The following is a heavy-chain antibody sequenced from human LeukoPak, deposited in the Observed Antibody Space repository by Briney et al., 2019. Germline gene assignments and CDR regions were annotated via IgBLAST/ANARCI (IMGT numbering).Heavy chain of an antibody. Sequence: ASVKVSCKASGYTFTSYDINWVRQATGQGLEWMGWMNPNSGNTGYAQKFQGRVTMTRNTSISTAYMELSNLRSEDTAVYYCARGVSSGWGQRFAFDIWGQGTMVTVSS. CDR2: MNPNSGNT. D-gene: IGHD6-19*01. V-gene: IGHV1-8*01. CDR1: GYTFTSYD. J-gene: IGHJ3*02. CDR3: ARGVSSGWGQRFAFDI.